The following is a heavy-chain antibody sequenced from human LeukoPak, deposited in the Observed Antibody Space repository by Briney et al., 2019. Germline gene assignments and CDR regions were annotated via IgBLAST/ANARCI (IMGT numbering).Heavy chain of an antibody. CDR2: INHSGST. Sequence: PSETLSLTCAVYGGSFSGYYWSWIRQPPGKGLEWIGEINHSGSTNYNPSLKSRVTISVDTSKNQFSLKLSSVTAADTAMYYCASQRGCSTTNCFFDWYFDLWGRGTLVTVSS. D-gene: IGHD2-2*01. J-gene: IGHJ2*01. CDR3: ASQRGCSTTNCFFDWYFDL. V-gene: IGHV4-34*01. CDR1: GGSFSGYY.